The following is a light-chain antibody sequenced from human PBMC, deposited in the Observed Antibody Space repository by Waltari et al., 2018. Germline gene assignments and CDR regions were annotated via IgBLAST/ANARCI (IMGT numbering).Light chain of an antibody. CDR3: QAWDSSTVV. CDR2: QDS. Sequence: SYELTQPPSVSVSPGQTASITCSGATLGDKYACWYQQKPGQSSVLGIYQDSKRPSGIRERFSGSDSGNTATLTISGTQAMDEADYYCQAWDSSTVVFGGGTKLTVL. J-gene: IGLJ2*01. CDR1: TLGDKY. V-gene: IGLV3-1*01.